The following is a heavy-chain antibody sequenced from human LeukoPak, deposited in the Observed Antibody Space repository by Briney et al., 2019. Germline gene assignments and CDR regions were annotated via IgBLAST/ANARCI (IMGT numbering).Heavy chain of an antibody. V-gene: IGHV5-51*01. J-gene: IGHJ4*02. CDR1: GYSFTNYW. Sequence: GESLRISCQASGYSFTNYWIGWVRQMPGRGLECTGIIYPGDSDTRYSPSFQGQVTISADKSISTAYLQWNSLKASDTAMYYCARRSISAAGYDYWGLGTLVTVSS. CDR2: IYPGDSDT. CDR3: ARRSISAAGYDY. D-gene: IGHD6-13*01.